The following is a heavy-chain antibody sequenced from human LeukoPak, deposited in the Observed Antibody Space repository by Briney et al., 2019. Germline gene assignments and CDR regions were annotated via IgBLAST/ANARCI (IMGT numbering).Heavy chain of an antibody. V-gene: IGHV4-39*01. Sequence: SETLSLTCTASGDSIDSSTYYWGWIRQPPGKGLEWIGSIYYSGGTYSNPSLKSRVTISIDTSKNQFSLKLSSVTAADTAMYYCARLGFTMILVATTWGQGTLVTVSS. J-gene: IGHJ4*02. CDR2: IYYSGGT. CDR3: ARLGFTMILVATT. D-gene: IGHD3-22*01. CDR1: GDSIDSSTYY.